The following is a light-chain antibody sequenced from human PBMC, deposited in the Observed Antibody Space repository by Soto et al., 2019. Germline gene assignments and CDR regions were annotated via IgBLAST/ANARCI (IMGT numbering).Light chain of an antibody. Sequence: QSALTQPRSVSGSPGQSVTISCTGTSSDDGGYNYVSWYQQHPGKAPKVMIYDVSERPSGVPDRFSGSKSGNTASLTISGLQAEDEADYYCCSYAGSPRYVFGTGTKVTVL. CDR2: DVS. V-gene: IGLV2-11*01. CDR3: CSYAGSPRYV. CDR1: SSDDGGYNY. J-gene: IGLJ1*01.